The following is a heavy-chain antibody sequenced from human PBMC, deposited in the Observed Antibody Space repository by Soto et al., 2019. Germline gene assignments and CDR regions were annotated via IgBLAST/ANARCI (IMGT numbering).Heavy chain of an antibody. CDR1: GGSISSYY. CDR2: IYYSGST. V-gene: IGHV4-59*08. Sequence: SETLSLTCTVSGGSISSYYWSWIRQHPGKGLEWIGYIYYSGSTNYNPSLKSRVTISVDTSKNQFSLKLSSVTAADTAVYYCARQAAGRHLVAFDIWGQGTMVTVSS. CDR3: ARQAAGRHLVAFDI. J-gene: IGHJ3*02. D-gene: IGHD6-13*01.